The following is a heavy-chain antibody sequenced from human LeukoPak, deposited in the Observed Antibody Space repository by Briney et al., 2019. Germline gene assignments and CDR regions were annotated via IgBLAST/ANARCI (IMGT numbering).Heavy chain of an antibody. CDR2: MALSGGPT. J-gene: IGHJ5*02. V-gene: IGHV3-23*01. CDR3: ARDFSLVVGASDS. D-gene: IGHD1-26*01. Sequence: GGSLRLSCAASGFTFSAYAMAWVRRPPGRGLEWVSAMALSGGPTHYADAVEGRFTISRDDSKSTLYLHINNLRAEDTAVYYCARDFSLVVGASDSWGKGTLVTVSS. CDR1: GFTFSAYA.